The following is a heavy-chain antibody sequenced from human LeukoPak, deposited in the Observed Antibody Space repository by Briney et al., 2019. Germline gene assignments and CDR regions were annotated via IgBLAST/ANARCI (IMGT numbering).Heavy chain of an antibody. V-gene: IGHV3-9*01. D-gene: IGHD3-16*02. Sequence: GGSLRLSCAASGFTFDDYAMHWVRQAPAKGLEWVSGISWNSGSIGYADSVKGRVTISRDNAKNSLYLQMNSLRAEDTALYYCAKDMGYRRYYYYMDVWGKGTTVTVSS. CDR1: GFTFDDYA. CDR2: ISWNSGSI. CDR3: AKDMGYRRYYYYMDV. J-gene: IGHJ6*03.